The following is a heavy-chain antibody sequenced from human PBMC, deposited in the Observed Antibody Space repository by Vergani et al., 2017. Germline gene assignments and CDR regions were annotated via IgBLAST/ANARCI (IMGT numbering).Heavy chain of an antibody. CDR1: GGSISSGSYY. V-gene: IGHV4-61*10. CDR2: IYYSGST. Sequence: QVQLQESGPGLVKPSQTLSLTCTVSGGSISSGSYYWSWIRQPAGKGLEWIGYIYYSGSTNYNPSLKSRVTISVDTSKNQFSLKLSSVTAADTAVYYCARGRWRGYDSCDYWGQGTLVTVSS. D-gene: IGHD5-12*01. J-gene: IGHJ4*02. CDR3: ARGRWRGYDSCDY.